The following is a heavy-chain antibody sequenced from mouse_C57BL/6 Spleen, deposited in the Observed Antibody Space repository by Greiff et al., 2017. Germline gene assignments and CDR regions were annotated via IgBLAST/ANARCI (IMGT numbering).Heavy chain of an antibody. Sequence: QVQLQQPAAALGKPGASVTLSCKASGHTFTSYWMHWVKQMPGQGLEWIGMIRPNSGSANYNEEFKGKATMTVDKSSRTAYMQLSSLTSEDSAVYYCASGVADYYAMDYWGQGTSVTGAS. V-gene: IGHV1-64*01. CDR1: GHTFTSYW. D-gene: IGHD1-1*02. J-gene: IGHJ4*01. CDR2: IRPNSGSA. CDR3: ASGVADYYAMDY.